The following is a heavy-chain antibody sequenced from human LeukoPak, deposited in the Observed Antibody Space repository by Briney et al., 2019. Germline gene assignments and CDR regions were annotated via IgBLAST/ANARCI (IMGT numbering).Heavy chain of an antibody. V-gene: IGHV3-74*01. Sequence: GGSLRLSCAASGFTFSSYWMHWVRQAPGKGLVWVSRINSDGSSTSYADSVKGRFTISRDNAKNTLYLQMNSLRAEDTAVYYCARAFGGEVATIGLDYFDYWGQGTLVTVSS. CDR3: ARAFGGEVATIGLDYFDY. J-gene: IGHJ4*02. D-gene: IGHD5-12*01. CDR2: INSDGSST. CDR1: GFTFSSYW.